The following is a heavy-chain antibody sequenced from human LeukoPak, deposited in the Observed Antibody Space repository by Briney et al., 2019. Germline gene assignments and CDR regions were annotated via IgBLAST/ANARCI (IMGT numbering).Heavy chain of an antibody. Sequence: GGSLRLSCAASGFTFSTYAMHCVRQAPGKGREWVAVLWSDSTNKCCADSVRGRFTISRDNSKSTLYLQMSSLRAEDTAMYYCARDRLTTVTTFHFDYWGQGTLVTVSS. D-gene: IGHD4-17*01. CDR1: GFTFSTYA. V-gene: IGHV3-33*01. CDR3: ARDRLTTVTTFHFDY. CDR2: LWSDSTNK. J-gene: IGHJ4*02.